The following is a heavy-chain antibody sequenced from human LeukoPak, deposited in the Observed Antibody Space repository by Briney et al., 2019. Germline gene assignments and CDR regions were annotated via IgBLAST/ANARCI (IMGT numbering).Heavy chain of an antibody. D-gene: IGHD6-19*01. CDR2: AYYSGST. CDR1: DGSISNYY. J-gene: IGHJ5*02. V-gene: IGHV4-59*08. CDR3: ARNSAVATSRSWFDP. Sequence: MLSETLSLTCSVFDGSISNYYWSWIRQPQGKGLEWIGYAYYSGSTTYNPSLDSRVTISVDTSKNQFSLKLTAVTAADTAVYYCARNSAVATSRSWFDPWGQGTLATVSS.